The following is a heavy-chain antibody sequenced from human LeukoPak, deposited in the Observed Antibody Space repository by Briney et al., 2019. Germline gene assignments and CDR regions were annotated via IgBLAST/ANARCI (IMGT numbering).Heavy chain of an antibody. V-gene: IGHV4-30-2*01. CDR3: ARDFIHCSSTSCYTRWFDP. CDR1: GGSISSGGYY. J-gene: IGHJ5*02. Sequence: PSQTLSLTCTVSGGSISSGGYYWSWIRQPPGKGLEWIGYIYHSGSTYYNPSLKSRVTISVDRSKNQFSLKLSSVTAADTAVYYCARDFIHCSSTSCYTRWFDPWGQGTLVTVSS. CDR2: IYHSGST. D-gene: IGHD2-2*02.